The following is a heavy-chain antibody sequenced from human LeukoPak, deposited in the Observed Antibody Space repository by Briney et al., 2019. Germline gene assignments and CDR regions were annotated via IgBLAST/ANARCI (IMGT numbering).Heavy chain of an antibody. Sequence: GASVTVSCKASGYTFAGYYIHWVRQAPGQGLEWMGWINPNSSRTNYAQKFQGRVTMTRDTSISTDYMELSRLRSDDTAVYYCARAPDYYYYGMDVWGQGTTVTVPS. J-gene: IGHJ6*02. V-gene: IGHV1-2*02. CDR2: INPNSSRT. CDR3: ARAPDYYYYGMDV. CDR1: GYTFAGYY.